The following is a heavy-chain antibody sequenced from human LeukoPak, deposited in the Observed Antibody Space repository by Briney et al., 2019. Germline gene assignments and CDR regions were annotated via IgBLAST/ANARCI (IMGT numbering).Heavy chain of an antibody. CDR2: ISSSSSYI. V-gene: IGHV3-21*01. J-gene: IGHJ5*02. CDR1: GFTFSSYS. CDR3: ARVPLRAVAVNWFDP. D-gene: IGHD6-19*01. Sequence: GGSLRLSCAASGFTFSSYSMNWVRQAPGKGLEWVSSISSSSSYIYYADSVKGRFTISRDNAKNSLYLQMNSLRAEDTAVYYCARVPLRAVAVNWFDPWGQGTLVTVSS.